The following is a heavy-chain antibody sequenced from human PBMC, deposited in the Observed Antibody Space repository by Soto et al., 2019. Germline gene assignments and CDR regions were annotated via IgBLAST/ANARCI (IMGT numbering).Heavy chain of an antibody. D-gene: IGHD6-25*01. J-gene: IGHJ4*02. Sequence: EVQLVESGGGLVQPGGSLRLSCEASGFTFSNYWMSWVRQAPGKGLEWVANINQDGSEKYFVGSVNGRFTISRDNAKNSLFLHVNSLRAADTAVYYCAREKRANGYFDYWGQGTLVTVSS. CDR2: INQDGSEK. CDR1: GFTFSNYW. V-gene: IGHV3-7*01. CDR3: AREKRANGYFDY.